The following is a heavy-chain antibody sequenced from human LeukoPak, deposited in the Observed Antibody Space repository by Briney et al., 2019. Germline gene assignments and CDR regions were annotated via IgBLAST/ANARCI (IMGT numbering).Heavy chain of an antibody. Sequence: GGSLRLSCAASGFNFSTYGMHWVRQAPGRGLEWVAFIRYNGFNRYYADSVKGRFIISRDNSKNTLYLYMNSLRAEDTAVYYCARGRDGGKTWGQGTLVTVSS. CDR3: ARGRDGGKT. CDR1: GFNFSTYG. J-gene: IGHJ5*02. D-gene: IGHD3-16*01. CDR2: IRYNGFNR. V-gene: IGHV3-30*02.